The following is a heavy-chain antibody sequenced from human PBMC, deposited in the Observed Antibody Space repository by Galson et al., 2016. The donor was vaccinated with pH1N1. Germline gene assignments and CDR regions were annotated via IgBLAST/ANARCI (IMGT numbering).Heavy chain of an antibody. CDR3: AKVMRGGATPFDY. CDR2: ISDGGATK. CDR1: GFTFGAYA. V-gene: IGHV3-23*01. Sequence: SLRLSCAASGFTFGAYAINWVRQAPGKGLEWVSAISDGGATKLYGDSVKGRFTITRDNSENTVFLQMNSLRAEATAVYYRAKVMRGGATPFDYWGQGTLVTVSS. D-gene: IGHD4/OR15-4a*01. J-gene: IGHJ4*02.